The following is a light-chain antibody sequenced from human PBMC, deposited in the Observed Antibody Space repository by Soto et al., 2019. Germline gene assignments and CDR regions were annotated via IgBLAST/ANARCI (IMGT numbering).Light chain of an antibody. Sequence: EIVLTQSPATLSLSPWERATLSCMASQSVISTYLAWYQQKPGQAPRLLIYGASSRATGIPDRFSGSGSGTDFTLTISRLEPEDFAVYYCQQYGSSPITFGQGTRLENK. J-gene: IGKJ5*01. V-gene: IGKV3-20*01. CDR3: QQYGSSPIT. CDR2: GAS. CDR1: QSVISTY.